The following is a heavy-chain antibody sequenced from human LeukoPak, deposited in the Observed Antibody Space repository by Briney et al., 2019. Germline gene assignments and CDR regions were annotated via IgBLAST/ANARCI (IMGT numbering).Heavy chain of an antibody. J-gene: IGHJ6*02. Sequence: GGSLRLSCAASGFTFSSYXXXXXXQAPGEGLEWXXYISSSSSTIYYADSVKGRFTISRDNAKNSLYLQMNSLRDEDTAVYYCARGRRGYYGMDVWGQGTTVTVSS. CDR1: GFTFSSYX. V-gene: IGHV3-48*02. CDR2: ISSSSSTI. CDR3: ARGRRGYYGMDV.